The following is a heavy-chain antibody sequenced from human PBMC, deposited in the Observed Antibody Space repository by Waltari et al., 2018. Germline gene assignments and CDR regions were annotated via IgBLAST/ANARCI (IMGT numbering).Heavy chain of an antibody. Sequence: QVQLQESGPGLVKPSETLSLTCAVSGYSISRGYYWGWIRQPPGKGLEWIGSIYHSGSTYYNPSLKSRVTISVDTSKNQFSLKLSSVTAADTAVYYCAIRDYGGNLVDYWGQGTLVTVSS. CDR3: AIRDYGGNLVDY. CDR1: GYSISRGYY. D-gene: IGHD4-17*01. V-gene: IGHV4-38-2*01. CDR2: IYHSGST. J-gene: IGHJ4*02.